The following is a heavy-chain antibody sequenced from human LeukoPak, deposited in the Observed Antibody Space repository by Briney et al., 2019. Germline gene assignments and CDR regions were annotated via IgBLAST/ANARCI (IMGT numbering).Heavy chain of an antibody. V-gene: IGHV3-23*01. CDR3: AKGPGRYCSGGSCCSSY. Sequence: GGSLRLSCAASGFTFNNYAMSWVRQAPGKGLEWVSVLSGSGGSTNYADSVKGRFTISRDNSKNTLYLQMNSLRAEDTAIYYCAKGPGRYCSGGSCCSSYWGQGTLVTVSS. J-gene: IGHJ4*02. CDR2: LSGSGGST. D-gene: IGHD2-15*01. CDR1: GFTFNNYA.